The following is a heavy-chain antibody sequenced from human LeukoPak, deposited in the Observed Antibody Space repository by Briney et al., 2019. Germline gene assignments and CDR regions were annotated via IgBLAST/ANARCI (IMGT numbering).Heavy chain of an antibody. J-gene: IGHJ4*02. CDR1: GYTFTGYY. CDR2: INPNSGGT. CDR3: ARGGYSYGPVAYYFDY. V-gene: IGHV1-2*06. Sequence: ASVKVSCKASGYTFTGYYMHWVRQAPGQGLEWMGRINPNSGGTNYAQKFQGRVTMTRDTSISTAYMELSRLRSDDTAVYYCARGGYSYGPVAYYFDYWGQGTLVTVSS. D-gene: IGHD5-18*01.